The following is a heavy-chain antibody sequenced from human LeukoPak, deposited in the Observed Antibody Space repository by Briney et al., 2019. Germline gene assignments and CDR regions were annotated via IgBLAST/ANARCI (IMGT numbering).Heavy chain of an antibody. Sequence: PGGSLRLSCAASGFTFSSYGMSWVRQAPGKGLEWISSITSSSSYTFYADSVKGRFTISRDNAKNSLYLQMNSLRVEDTAIYYCASDPYNGAYSEGYYYYYMDVWGKGTTVTVSS. J-gene: IGHJ6*03. CDR3: ASDPYNGAYSEGYYYYYMDV. CDR2: ITSSSSYT. V-gene: IGHV3-21*01. D-gene: IGHD1-1*01. CDR1: GFTFSSYG.